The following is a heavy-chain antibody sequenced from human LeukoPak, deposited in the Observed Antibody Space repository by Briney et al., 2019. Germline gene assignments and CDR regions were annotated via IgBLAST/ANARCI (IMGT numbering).Heavy chain of an antibody. CDR2: ISYRGTT. V-gene: IGHV4-59*01. D-gene: IGHD3-9*01. CDR1: GGSINNYY. Sequence: SETLSLTCTVSGGSINNYYWSWLRQPPGKGLEWIGYISYRGTTKYNSSLKSRVTMSVDMSKNQFSLKLSSVIAADTAVYYCARGFDGVAGWFDPWGQGTLVTVPS. CDR3: ARGFDGVAGWFDP. J-gene: IGHJ5*02.